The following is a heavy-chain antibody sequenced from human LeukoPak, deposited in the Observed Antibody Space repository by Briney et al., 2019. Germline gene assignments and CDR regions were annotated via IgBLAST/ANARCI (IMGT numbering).Heavy chain of an antibody. CDR2: ISTSSSYI. CDR3: ARGGVGVTLISWSDY. CDR1: GFTFSSYS. D-gene: IGHD1-26*01. V-gene: IGHV3-21*01. J-gene: IGHJ4*02. Sequence: GGSLRLSCAASGFTFSSYSMNWVRQAPGKGLEWVSSISTSSSYIYYADSVKGRFTIPGDNARNSLYLQMNSLRAEDTAVYYCARGGVGVTLISWSDYWGQGTLVTVSS.